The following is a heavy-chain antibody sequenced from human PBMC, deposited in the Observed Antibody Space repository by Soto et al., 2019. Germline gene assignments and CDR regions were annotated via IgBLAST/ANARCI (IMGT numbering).Heavy chain of an antibody. V-gene: IGHV4-61*01. Sequence: PSETLSLTXTVSGGSVSSGSYYWSWIRQPPGKGLEWIGYIYYTGSTNYNPSLKSRVTISIDTSKNQFSLKLSSVTAADTAVYYCARVKRYFDWLLTFDYWGQGILVTVSS. D-gene: IGHD3-9*01. CDR1: GGSVSSGSYY. CDR3: ARVKRYFDWLLTFDY. J-gene: IGHJ4*02. CDR2: IYYTGST.